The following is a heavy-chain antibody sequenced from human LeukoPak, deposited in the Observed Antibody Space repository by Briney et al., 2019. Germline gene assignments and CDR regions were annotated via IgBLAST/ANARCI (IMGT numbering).Heavy chain of an antibody. J-gene: IGHJ4*02. Sequence: ASVKVPCKASGYTFTSYGIRWVRQAPGQGLEWMGWISAYNGNTNYAQKLQGRVTMTTDTSTSTAYMELRSLRSDDTAVYYCARVGSGWYDQGYWGQGTLVTVSS. CDR1: GYTFTSYG. V-gene: IGHV1-18*01. CDR2: ISAYNGNT. D-gene: IGHD6-19*01. CDR3: ARVGSGWYDQGY.